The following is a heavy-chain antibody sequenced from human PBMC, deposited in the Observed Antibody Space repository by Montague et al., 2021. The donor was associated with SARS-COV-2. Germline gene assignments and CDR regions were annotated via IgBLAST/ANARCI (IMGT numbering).Heavy chain of an antibody. Sequence: SETLSLTCSVSGGSISTYYWSWIRQPPGKGLEWIGYIYYSGSTNYNPSLTSRVTISIDTSKNQFSLELSSVTAADMAVDSCASPGGFCTGGSCYYVYWGQGTLVTVSS. CDR1: GGSISTYY. D-gene: IGHD2-15*01. J-gene: IGHJ4*02. CDR2: IYYSGST. CDR3: ASPGGFCTGGSCYYVY. V-gene: IGHV4-59*01.